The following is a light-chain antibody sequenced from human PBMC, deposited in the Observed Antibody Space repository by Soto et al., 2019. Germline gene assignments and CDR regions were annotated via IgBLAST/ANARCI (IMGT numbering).Light chain of an antibody. Sequence: QSALTQPASVSGSPGQSITISCTGTSSDVGSYNLVSWYQQHPGKAPKLMIYEGSKRPSGVSNRFSGSKSGNTAYLTISGLQAEDEADYYCCSYAGSSTLLVFGGGTKLTVL. CDR1: SSDVGSYNL. CDR3: CSYAGSSTLLV. J-gene: IGLJ2*01. V-gene: IGLV2-23*01. CDR2: EGS.